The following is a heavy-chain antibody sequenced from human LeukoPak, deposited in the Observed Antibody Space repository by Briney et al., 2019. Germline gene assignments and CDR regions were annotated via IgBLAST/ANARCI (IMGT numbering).Heavy chain of an antibody. Sequence: GGSLRLSCTASGFSFTGHWMHWARQLPGKGLVWVSRISPTGSTTSYADSVKGRFTVSRDNAKNTLYLQVNNLRAEDTAVYYCARGPNSNWSGLDFWGQGTLLTVSS. CDR3: ARGPNSNWSGLDF. CDR1: GFSFTGHW. D-gene: IGHD6-6*01. J-gene: IGHJ4*02. CDR2: ISPTGSTT. V-gene: IGHV3-74*01.